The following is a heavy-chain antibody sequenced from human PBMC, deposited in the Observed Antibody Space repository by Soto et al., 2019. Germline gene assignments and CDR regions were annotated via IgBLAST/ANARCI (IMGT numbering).Heavy chain of an antibody. D-gene: IGHD6-19*01. V-gene: IGHV3-9*01. J-gene: IGHJ3*02. CDR2: VSGNSGFS. CDR1: RVSCDDYT. CDR3: AKGRGRIVVPGAYDI. Sequence: GGSLRLSCEDSRVSCDDYTMHWVRQALEKGPTWTESVSGNSGFSGYTDSVKGRFTISRDNAQSSVHLQMNNPRTEDTALYYSAKGRGRIVVPGAYDIWGPGTMLTV.